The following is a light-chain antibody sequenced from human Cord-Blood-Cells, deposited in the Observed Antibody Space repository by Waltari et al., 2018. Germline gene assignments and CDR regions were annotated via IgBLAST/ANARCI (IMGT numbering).Light chain of an antibody. V-gene: IGLV2-14*01. J-gene: IGLJ3*02. CDR3: SSYTSRSTWV. CDR1: SSDVGGYNY. CDR2: DVS. Sequence: QSALTQPASVSGSPGQSITISCTGTSSDVGGYNYVSWYQQHPGKAPKLRIYDVSKRPGGVCSPCSGSKSGNTASLTIAGRQAEDEADYYCSSYTSRSTWVFGGGTKLTVL.